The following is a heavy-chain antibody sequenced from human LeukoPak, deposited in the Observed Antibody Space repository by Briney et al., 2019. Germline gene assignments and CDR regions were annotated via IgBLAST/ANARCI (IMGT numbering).Heavy chain of an antibody. D-gene: IGHD6-6*01. CDR1: GGSISSSSYY. CDR2: IYCSGST. V-gene: IGHV4-39*07. CDR3: ARDGGRAAHDYYFYMDV. J-gene: IGHJ6*03. Sequence: AETLCLTCTVSGGSISSSSYYWGWKRQAPGQGLEWIVNIYCSGSTYYNPSLKSRVTISVDTSKHQFSLKLSSVTAADTAVYYCARDGGRAAHDYYFYMDVWGKGTTVTVSS.